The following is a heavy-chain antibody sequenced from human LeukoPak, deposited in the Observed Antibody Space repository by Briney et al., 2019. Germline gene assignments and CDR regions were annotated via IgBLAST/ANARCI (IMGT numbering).Heavy chain of an antibody. CDR1: GDTLTESS. V-gene: IGHV1-24*01. J-gene: IGHJ5*02. D-gene: IGHD6-13*01. CDR2: FDPEHDRP. Sequence: ASVKVSCKVSGDTLTESSTHWVRQAPGKGLEWMGGFDPEHDRPVYAQRFQGRLTLTQDTSTDTAYMELSSLRSEDTAVYFCAADLGQLLNHWGQGTLVTVSS. CDR3: AADLGQLLNH.